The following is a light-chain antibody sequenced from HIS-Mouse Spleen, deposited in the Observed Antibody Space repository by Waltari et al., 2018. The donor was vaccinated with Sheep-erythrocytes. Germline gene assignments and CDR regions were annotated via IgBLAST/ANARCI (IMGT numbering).Light chain of an antibody. CDR2: EVS. CDR3: SSYAGSNNCV. CDR1: SSDVGGYNY. J-gene: IGLJ3*02. V-gene: IGLV2-8*01. Sequence: QSALTQPPSASGSPGQSVPISCTGTSSDVGGYNYFSWYQQHPGKAPKLMIYEVSKRPSGVPDRFSCSKSGNTASPTVSGLQAEDEADDYCSSYAGSNNCVFGGGTKLTVL.